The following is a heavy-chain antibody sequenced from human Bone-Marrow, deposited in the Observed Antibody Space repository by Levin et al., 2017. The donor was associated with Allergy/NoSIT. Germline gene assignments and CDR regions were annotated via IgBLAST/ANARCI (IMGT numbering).Heavy chain of an antibody. CDR2: IYSGGST. CDR1: GFTVSSNY. V-gene: IGHV3-53*01. Sequence: PGGSLRLSCAASGFTVSSNYMSWVRQAPGKGLEWVSVIYSGGSTYYADSVKGRFTISRDNSKNTLYLQMNSLRAEDTAVYYCARGVCSSTSGYAGIGYWGQGTLVTVSS. J-gene: IGHJ4*02. D-gene: IGHD2-2*01. CDR3: ARGVCSSTSGYAGIGY.